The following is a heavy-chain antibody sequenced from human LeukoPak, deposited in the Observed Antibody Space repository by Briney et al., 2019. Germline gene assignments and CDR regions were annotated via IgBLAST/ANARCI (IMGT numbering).Heavy chain of an antibody. CDR3: ATTGYSSGWGPDY. J-gene: IGHJ4*02. CDR1: GGSISSSTYY. V-gene: IGHV4-39*01. Sequence: SETLSLTCTVSGGSISSSTYYWDWIRQPPGKGLEWIGNFYNSGSTYYNPSLKSRVTISGDTSKNQFSLKLSSVTAADTAVYYCATTGYSSGWGPDYWGQGTLVTVSS. D-gene: IGHD6-19*01. CDR2: FYNSGST.